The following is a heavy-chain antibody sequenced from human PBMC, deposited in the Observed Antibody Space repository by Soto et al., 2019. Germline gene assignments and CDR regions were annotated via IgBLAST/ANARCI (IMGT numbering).Heavy chain of an antibody. J-gene: IGHJ4*02. CDR1: GFSLTTDGAG. D-gene: IGHD1-1*01. CDR3: AHSPLDFNIYAAYFVS. Sequence: QITLRETGPTLVNPTQTLTLTCTLSGFSLTTDGAGVGWIRQPPGKALEWLALIYWDDDKRYSPSLRNRLTITKDIANNLVVLKLTNMDTFDTATYYLAHSPLDFNIYAAYFVSWGQGTLVTVSS. V-gene: IGHV2-5*02. CDR2: IYWDDDK.